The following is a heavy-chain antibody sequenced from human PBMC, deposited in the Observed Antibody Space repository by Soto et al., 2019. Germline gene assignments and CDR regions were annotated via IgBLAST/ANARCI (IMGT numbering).Heavy chain of an antibody. CDR2: IIPIFGTA. Sequence: QVQLVQSGAEVKKPGSSVKVSCKASGGTFSSYAISWVRQAPGQVLEWMGVIIPIFGTADYAQKLQGRVTITADESTSTAYMELSSLRSEDTAVYYCARPKTAMAQRDYYYYGMDVWGQGTTVTVSS. CDR1: GGTFSSYA. V-gene: IGHV1-69*01. J-gene: IGHJ6*02. CDR3: ARPKTAMAQRDYYYYGMDV. D-gene: IGHD5-18*01.